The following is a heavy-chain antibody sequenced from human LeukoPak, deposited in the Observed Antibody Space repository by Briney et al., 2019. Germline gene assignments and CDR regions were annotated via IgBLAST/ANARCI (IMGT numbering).Heavy chain of an antibody. CDR1: GGTFSSYA. J-gene: IGHJ5*02. CDR3: ARSYDSSGPNWFDP. D-gene: IGHD3-22*01. V-gene: IGHV1-69*04. Sequence: SVKVSCKASGGTFSSYAISWVRQAPGQGLEWMGRIIPILGIANYAQKFQGRVTITADKSTSTAYMELSSLRSEDTAVYYCARSYDSSGPNWFDPWGQGTLVTVSS. CDR2: IIPILGIA.